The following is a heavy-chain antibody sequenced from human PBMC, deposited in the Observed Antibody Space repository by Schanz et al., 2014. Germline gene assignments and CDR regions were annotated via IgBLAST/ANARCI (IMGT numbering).Heavy chain of an antibody. CDR1: GFTVSSDH. V-gene: IGHV3-66*01. D-gene: IGHD2-15*01. CDR2: IYASGAA. J-gene: IGHJ4*02. Sequence: EVQLVESGGGFVQPGGSLGLSCVVSGFTVSSDHMSWVRQAPGKGLEWVSTIYASGAAYYADSVKRRFTISRDISKNTLQLQVTSLRAEDTAVYYCARDRGYCSGGSCLAFDDWGQGTLVTVSS. CDR3: ARDRGYCSGGSCLAFDD.